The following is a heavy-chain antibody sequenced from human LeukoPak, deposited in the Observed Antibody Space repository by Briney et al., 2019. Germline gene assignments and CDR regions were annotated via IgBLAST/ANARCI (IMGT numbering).Heavy chain of an antibody. V-gene: IGHV1-18*01. Sequence: ASVKVSCKASGYTFTSYGISWVRQAPGQGLEWMGWISAYNGNTNYAQKLQGRVTMTTDTSTNTAYMELRSLRSDDTAVYYCARAMIRGLSFDYWGQGTLVTVSS. CDR1: GYTFTSYG. CDR2: ISAYNGNT. D-gene: IGHD3-10*01. J-gene: IGHJ4*02. CDR3: ARAMIRGLSFDY.